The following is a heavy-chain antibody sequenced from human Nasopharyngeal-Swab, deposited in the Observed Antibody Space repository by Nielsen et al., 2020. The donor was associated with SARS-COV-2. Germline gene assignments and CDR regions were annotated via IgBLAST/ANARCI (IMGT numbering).Heavy chain of an antibody. V-gene: IGHV4-34*01. CDR3: SKTLGPRSAGAGGLNV. CDR2: INWAGTT. J-gene: IGHJ6*04. Sequence: RQAPGKGLEWIGDINWAGTTNYSPSLKGRVTISIDTSSNQFSLKLNSVTAADTAVYYCSKTLGPRSAGAGGLNVWGKGTTVTVSS. D-gene: IGHD3-16*01.